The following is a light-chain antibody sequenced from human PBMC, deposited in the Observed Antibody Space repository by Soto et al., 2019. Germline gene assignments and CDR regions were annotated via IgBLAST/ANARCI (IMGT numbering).Light chain of an antibody. J-gene: IGLJ2*01. CDR1: SSDIGIYKY. CDR2: EVT. CDR3: ATWDGSLPAEV. Sequence: QSALTQPASVSGSPGQSIAISCTGSSSDIGIYKYVSWYQQHPGKVPKLIIYEVTNRPSGVSNRFSGSKSGNTASLTISGLQAEDEADYYCATWDGSLPAEVFGGGTQLTVL. V-gene: IGLV2-14*01.